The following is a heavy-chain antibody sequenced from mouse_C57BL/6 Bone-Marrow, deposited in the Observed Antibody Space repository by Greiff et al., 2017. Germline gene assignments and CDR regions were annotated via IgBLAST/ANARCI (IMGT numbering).Heavy chain of an antibody. Sequence: VQLKESGGDLVKPGGSLKLSCAASGFTFSSYGMSWVRQTPDKRLAWVATISSGGSYTYYPDSVKGRFTISRDNAKNTLYLQMSSLKSEDTAMYYCAKLLYYYGSSYFDYWGQGTTLTVSS. V-gene: IGHV5-6*01. CDR1: GFTFSSYG. J-gene: IGHJ2*01. CDR3: AKLLYYYGSSYFDY. D-gene: IGHD1-1*01. CDR2: ISSGGSYT.